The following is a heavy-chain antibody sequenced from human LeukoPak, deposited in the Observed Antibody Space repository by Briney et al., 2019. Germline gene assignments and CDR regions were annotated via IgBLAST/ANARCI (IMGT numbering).Heavy chain of an antibody. CDR1: GYSFTSYW. Sequence: GESLKISCKGSGYSFTSYWIGWVRQMPGKGLEWMGIIYPGDSDTRYSPSFQGQVTISADKSISTAYLQWSSLKASDTAMYYCARQRRKTGAMVTSVFDYWGRGTLVTVSS. V-gene: IGHV5-51*01. D-gene: IGHD5-18*01. J-gene: IGHJ4*02. CDR3: ARQRRKTGAMVTSVFDY. CDR2: IYPGDSDT.